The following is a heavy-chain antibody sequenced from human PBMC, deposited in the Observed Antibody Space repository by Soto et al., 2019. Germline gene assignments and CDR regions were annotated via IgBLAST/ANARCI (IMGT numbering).Heavy chain of an antibody. J-gene: IGHJ4*02. Sequence: SETLSLTCAVYGGSFSGYYWSWIRQPPGKGLEWIGEINHSGSTNYNPSLKSRVTISVDTSKNQFSLKLSSVTAADTAVYYCARVTRYCSGGSCYVDYWGQGTLVTVSS. CDR3: ARVTRYCSGGSCYVDY. CDR1: GGSFSGYY. CDR2: INHSGST. D-gene: IGHD2-15*01. V-gene: IGHV4-34*01.